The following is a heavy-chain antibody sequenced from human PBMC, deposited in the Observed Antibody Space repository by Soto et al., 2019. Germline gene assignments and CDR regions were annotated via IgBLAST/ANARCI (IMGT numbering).Heavy chain of an antibody. D-gene: IGHD1-7*01. CDR1: GGSISSGGYY. CDR3: AIVRHPLRRTNSYYYYYMDV. Sequence: PSETLSLTCTVSGGSISSGGYYWGWIRQHPGKGLEWIGYIYYSGSTYYNPSLKSRVTISVDTSKNQFSLKLSSVTAADTAVYYCAIVRHPLRRTNSYYYYYMDVWGKGTTVTVSS. V-gene: IGHV4-31*03. J-gene: IGHJ6*03. CDR2: IYYSGST.